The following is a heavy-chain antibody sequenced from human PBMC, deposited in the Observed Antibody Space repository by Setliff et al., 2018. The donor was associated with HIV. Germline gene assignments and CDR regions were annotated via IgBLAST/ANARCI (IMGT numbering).Heavy chain of an antibody. Sequence: LGESLKISCKGSGYNFTSNWVAWVRQKPGKGLEWMGIIYPGDSDTRYSPSFEGQITISADKSISTAYLQWTSLEASDTAVYFCARQDGRAQYYFDSWGQGTLVTVS. CDR3: ARQDGRAQYYFDS. V-gene: IGHV5-51*01. CDR2: IYPGDSDT. J-gene: IGHJ4*02. D-gene: IGHD3-10*01. CDR1: GYNFTSNW.